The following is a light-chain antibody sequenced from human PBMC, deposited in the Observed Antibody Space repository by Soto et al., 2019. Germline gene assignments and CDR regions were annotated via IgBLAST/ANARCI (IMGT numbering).Light chain of an antibody. CDR3: QQYYSYPPTYT. CDR2: AAS. J-gene: IGKJ2*01. CDR1: QGISSY. V-gene: IGKV1-8*01. Sequence: AIRMTQSPSSFSASTGDRGTITCRASQGISSYLAWYQQKPGKAPKLLIYAASTLQSGVPSRFSGSGSGTDFTLTISCLQSEDFATYYCQQYYSYPPTYTFGQGTKLEIK.